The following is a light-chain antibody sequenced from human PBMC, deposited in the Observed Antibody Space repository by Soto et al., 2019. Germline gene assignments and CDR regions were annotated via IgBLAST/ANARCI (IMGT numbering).Light chain of an antibody. CDR3: QSYDARLSAYV. V-gene: IGLV1-40*01. Sequence: SALTQPPSVSGAPGQGVTISCTGSSFNIGANYDVHWYQHLPGTGPKLLIYANSFRPSGVPDRVSASKSGSSASLAITGLQAEDEADYYCQSYDARLSAYVFGTGTKLTVL. CDR1: SFNIGANYD. J-gene: IGLJ1*01. CDR2: ANS.